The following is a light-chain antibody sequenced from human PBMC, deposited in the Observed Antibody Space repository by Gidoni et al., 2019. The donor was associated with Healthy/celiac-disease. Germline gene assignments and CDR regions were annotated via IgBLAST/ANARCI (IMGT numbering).Light chain of an antibody. V-gene: IGKV4-1*01. CDR3: QQYYSTPPWT. Sequence: DIVMTQSTDSLAVSLGERATINCKSSQSVLYSSNNKNYLAWYQQKPGQPPKLLIYWASTRESGVPDRSSGRGSVTDFTLTISSLQAEDVAVYYCQQYYSTPPWTFGQGTKVEIK. J-gene: IGKJ1*01. CDR1: QSVLYSSNNKNY. CDR2: WAS.